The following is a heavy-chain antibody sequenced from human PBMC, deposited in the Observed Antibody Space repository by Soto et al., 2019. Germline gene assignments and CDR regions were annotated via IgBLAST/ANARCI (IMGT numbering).Heavy chain of an antibody. Sequence: VASVKVSCKASGYTFTGYYMHWVRQAPGQGLVWMGWINPNSGGTNYAQKFQGWVTMTRDTSISTAYMELSRLRSDDTAVYYCARSPRFERSSTYYYYGMDVWGQGTTVTGSS. D-gene: IGHD3-3*01. CDR3: ARSPRFERSSTYYYYGMDV. CDR1: GYTFTGYY. J-gene: IGHJ6*02. V-gene: IGHV1-2*04. CDR2: INPNSGGT.